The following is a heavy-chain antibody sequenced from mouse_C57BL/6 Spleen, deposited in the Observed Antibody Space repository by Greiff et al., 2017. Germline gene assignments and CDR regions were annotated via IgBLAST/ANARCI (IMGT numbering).Heavy chain of an antibody. CDR2: INPNNGGT. V-gene: IGHV1-26*01. CDR1: GYTFTDYY. Sequence: VQLQQSGPELVKPGASVKISCKASGYTFTDYYMNWVKQSHGKSLEWIGDINPNNGGTSYNQKFKGKATLTVDKSSSTAYMELRSLTSEDSAVYYCARYYEPAWFAYWGQGTLVTVSA. D-gene: IGHD2-4*01. J-gene: IGHJ3*01. CDR3: ARYYEPAWFAY.